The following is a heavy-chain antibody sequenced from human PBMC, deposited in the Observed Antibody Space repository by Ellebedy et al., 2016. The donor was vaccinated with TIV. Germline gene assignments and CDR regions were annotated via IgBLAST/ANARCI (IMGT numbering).Heavy chain of an antibody. D-gene: IGHD1-26*01. J-gene: IGHJ3*02. CDR1: GGSIRSYY. Sequence: MPSETLSLTCTVSGGSIRSYYWSRIRQPPGKGLEWLGYMYDRGGTNYNPSLKSRVTISLDMSKNQFSLKLSSVTAADTAVYYCARQEPVGPTVDAFDIWGQGAVVTVSS. CDR3: ARQEPVGPTVDAFDI. CDR2: MYDRGGT. V-gene: IGHV4-59*08.